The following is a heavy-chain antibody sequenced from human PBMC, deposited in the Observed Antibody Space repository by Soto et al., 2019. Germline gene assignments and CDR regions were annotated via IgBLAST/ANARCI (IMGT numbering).Heavy chain of an antibody. CDR1: GGIFSTYA. Sequence: QVQLVQSGAEVKKPGSSVKVSCKASGGIFSTYAISWLRQAPGQGLEWMGGIIPIFGTPNYAQRCQGGVPITADESTSTAYMELGRLRSEDTAVYYCARDRDDYGSGNYYNRIDFWGQGTLVTVSS. V-gene: IGHV1-69*01. D-gene: IGHD3-10*01. J-gene: IGHJ4*02. CDR3: ARDRDDYGSGNYYNRIDF. CDR2: IIPIFGTP.